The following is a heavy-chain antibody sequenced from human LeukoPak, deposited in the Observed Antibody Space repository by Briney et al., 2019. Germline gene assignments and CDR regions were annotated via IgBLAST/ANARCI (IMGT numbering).Heavy chain of an antibody. V-gene: IGHV1-24*01. CDR2: SDPEDGET. J-gene: IGHJ4*02. D-gene: IGHD6-13*01. CDR1: GYTLTELS. CDR3: ATGIAAAGGVFDY. Sequence: ASVKVSCKVSGYTLTELSMHWVRQAPGKGLEWMGGSDPEDGETIYAQKFQGRVTMTEDTSTDTAYMELSSLRSEDTAVYYCATGIAAAGGVFDYWGQGTLVTVSS.